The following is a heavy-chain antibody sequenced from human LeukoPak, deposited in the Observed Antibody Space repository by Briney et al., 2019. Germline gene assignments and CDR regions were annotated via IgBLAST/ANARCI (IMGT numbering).Heavy chain of an antibody. CDR2: IYPGDSDT. CDR3: ARLSYCGGDCHYNSYFDF. Sequence: GESLKISCEASGYSFTTYWIGWVRQMPGKGLEWMGIIYPGDSDTRYSPSFQGQVTISADKSISTAYLQWSSLQASDSAMYYCARLSYCGGDCHYNSYFDFWGQGTLVSVSS. CDR1: GYSFTTYW. J-gene: IGHJ4*02. V-gene: IGHV5-51*01. D-gene: IGHD2-21*02.